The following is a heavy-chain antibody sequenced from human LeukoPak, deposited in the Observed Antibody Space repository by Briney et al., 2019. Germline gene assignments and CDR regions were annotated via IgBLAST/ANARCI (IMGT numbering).Heavy chain of an antibody. CDR3: ARDNRWFGEYGFDP. D-gene: IGHD3-10*01. J-gene: IGHJ5*02. CDR1: GGSISSYY. CDR2: IYYSGST. V-gene: IGHV4-59*01. Sequence: KPSETLSLTCTVSGGSISSYYWSWIRQPPGKGLEWIGYIYYSGSTNYNPSLKSRVTISVDTSKNQFSLKLSSVTAADTAVYYCARDNRWFGEYGFDPWGQGTLVTVSS.